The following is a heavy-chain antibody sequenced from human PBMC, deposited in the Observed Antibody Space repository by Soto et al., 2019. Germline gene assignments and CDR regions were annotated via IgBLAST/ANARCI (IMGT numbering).Heavy chain of an antibody. CDR2: ISAYNGNT. CDR1: GYTFTSYG. J-gene: IGHJ5*02. CDR3: AIDGTYYDFWSGYYSDNWFDP. D-gene: IGHD3-3*01. Sequence: ASVKVSCKASGYTFTSYGISWVRQAPGQGLEWMGWISAYNGNTNYAQKLQGRVTMTTDTSTSTAYMELRSLRSDDTAVYYCAIDGTYYDFWSGYYSDNWFDPWGQGTLVTVSS. V-gene: IGHV1-18*04.